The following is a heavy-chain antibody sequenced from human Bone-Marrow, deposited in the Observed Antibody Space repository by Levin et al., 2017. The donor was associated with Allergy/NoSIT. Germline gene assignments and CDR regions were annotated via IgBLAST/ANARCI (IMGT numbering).Heavy chain of an antibody. CDR1: GFTFSSYA. D-gene: IGHD4-17*01. CDR3: ARDVYTGDTRGGAFDI. CDR2: ISYDGSNK. Sequence: GGSLRLSYAASGFTFSSYAMHWVRQAPGKGLEWVAIISYDGSNKYYADSVKGRFTISRDNSKNTLYLQMNSLRAEDTAMYYCARDVYTGDTRGGAFDIWGQGTMVTVSS. V-gene: IGHV3-30-3*01. J-gene: IGHJ3*02.